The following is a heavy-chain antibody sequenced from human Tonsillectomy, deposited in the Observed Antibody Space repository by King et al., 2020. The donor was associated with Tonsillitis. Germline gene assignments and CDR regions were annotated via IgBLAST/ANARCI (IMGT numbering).Heavy chain of an antibody. CDR2: IYSSGST. CDR3: ASESIALPGGIYY. D-gene: IGHD6-6*01. Sequence: VQLQESGPGLVKPSETLSLTCTVSGGSITYYYWTWIRQPAGKGLEWIGRIYSSGSTNYNPSLKSRVTMSLDTSKNQFSLKLTSVTAADTAMYYCASESIALPGGIYYWGPGTLVTVSS. J-gene: IGHJ4*02. CDR1: GGSITYYY. V-gene: IGHV4-4*07.